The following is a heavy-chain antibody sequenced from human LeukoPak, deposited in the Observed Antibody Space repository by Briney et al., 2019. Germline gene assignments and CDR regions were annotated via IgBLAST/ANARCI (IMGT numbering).Heavy chain of an antibody. CDR1: GFTFSSYA. J-gene: IGHJ4*02. CDR2: ISWNSGSI. V-gene: IGHV3-9*01. Sequence: PGGSLRLSCAASGFTFSSYAMTWVRQAPGKGLEWVSGISWNSGSIGYADSVKGRFTISRDNAKNPLYLQMNSLRAEDTALYYCAKDTDYGGNADFDYWGQGTLVTVSS. D-gene: IGHD4-23*01. CDR3: AKDTDYGGNADFDY.